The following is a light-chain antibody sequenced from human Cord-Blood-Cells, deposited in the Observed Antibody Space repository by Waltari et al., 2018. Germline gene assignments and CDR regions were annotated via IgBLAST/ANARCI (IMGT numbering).Light chain of an antibody. CDR3: QVWDSSSDHWV. V-gene: IGLV3-21*04. Sequence: SYVLTQPPSASVATGKTARITCGGNNIGRKSVHGYQQKPGQAPVLVIYYDSDRPPGIPERFSGSNSGNTATLTISRVEAGDEADYYCQVWDSSSDHWVFGGGTKLTVL. J-gene: IGLJ3*02. CDR2: YDS. CDR1: NIGRKS.